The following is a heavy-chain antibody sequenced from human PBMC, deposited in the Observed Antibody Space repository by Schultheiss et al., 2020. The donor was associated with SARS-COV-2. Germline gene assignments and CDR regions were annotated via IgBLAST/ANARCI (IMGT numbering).Heavy chain of an antibody. J-gene: IGHJ6*02. D-gene: IGHD4-17*01. CDR1: GFTVSSNY. Sequence: GGSLRLSCAASGFTVSSNYMSWVRQAPGKGLEWVSVIYSGGSTYYADSVKGRFTISRDNSKNTLYLQMNSLRAEDTAVYYCARDHYGDYVAGGMYYYYGMDVWGQGTTVTVSS. V-gene: IGHV3-53*01. CDR2: IYSGGST. CDR3: ARDHYGDYVAGGMYYYYGMDV.